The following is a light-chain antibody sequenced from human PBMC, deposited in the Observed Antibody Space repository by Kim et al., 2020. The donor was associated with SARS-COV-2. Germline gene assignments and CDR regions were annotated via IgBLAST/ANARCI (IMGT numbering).Light chain of an antibody. Sequence: DIQLTQSPSTLSASVGDRVTISCRASQSIGNWLAWYQQKLGNAPKLMIYQASRLESGVPSRFSGSGSGTEFTLSISSLQPDDFATYYCQQYESSSTFGQGTKVDIK. CDR1: QSIGNW. J-gene: IGKJ1*01. CDR2: QAS. CDR3: QQYESSST. V-gene: IGKV1-5*03.